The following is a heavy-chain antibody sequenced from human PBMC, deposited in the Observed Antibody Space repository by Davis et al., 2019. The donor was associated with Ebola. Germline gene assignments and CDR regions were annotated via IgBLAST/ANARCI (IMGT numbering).Heavy chain of an antibody. V-gene: IGHV4-34*01. J-gene: IGHJ4*02. CDR3: ARAEVRTIAAAGAFDY. Sequence: MPSETLSLTCAVYGGSFSGYYWSWIRQPPGKGLEWIGEINHSGSTNYNPSLKSRVTISVDTSKNQFSLKLSSVTAADTAVYYCARAEVRTIAAAGAFDYWGQGTLVTVSS. CDR2: INHSGST. D-gene: IGHD6-13*01. CDR1: GGSFSGYY.